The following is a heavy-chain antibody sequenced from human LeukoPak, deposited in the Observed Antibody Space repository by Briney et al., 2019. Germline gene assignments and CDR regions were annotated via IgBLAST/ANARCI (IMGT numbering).Heavy chain of an antibody. J-gene: IGHJ4*02. D-gene: IGHD1-26*01. Sequence: PGGSLRLSCAASGFTFSSFWMHWVRQAPGKGLVWVSRINSDGSSTSYADFVKGRFTISRDDAKNSPYLQMNSLRAEDTAVYYCARVGGGSYGLDYWGQGTLVTVSS. CDR3: ARVGGGSYGLDY. CDR1: GFTFSSFW. V-gene: IGHV3-74*01. CDR2: INSDGSST.